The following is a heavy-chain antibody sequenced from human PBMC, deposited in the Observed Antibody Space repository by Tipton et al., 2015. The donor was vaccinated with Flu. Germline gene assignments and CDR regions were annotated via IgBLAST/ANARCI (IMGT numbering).Heavy chain of an antibody. CDR1: GGSISSGDYY. V-gene: IGHV4-30-4*01. J-gene: IGHJ5*02. Sequence: TLSLTCTVSGGSISSGDYYWSWIRQPPGKGLEWIGYIYYSGSTYYNPSLKSRFTISVDTSKNQFSLNLSSVTAADTAVYYCARDLVPPYCDYPLRGRNWFAPWGQGSLVTVSS. CDR2: IYYSGST. CDR3: ARDLVPPYCDYPLRGRNWFAP. D-gene: IGHD4-17*01.